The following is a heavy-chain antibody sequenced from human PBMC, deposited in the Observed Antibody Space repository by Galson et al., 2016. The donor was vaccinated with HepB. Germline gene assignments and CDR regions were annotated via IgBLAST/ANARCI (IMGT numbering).Heavy chain of an antibody. V-gene: IGHV3-21*01. CDR3: SSDNPHGDYVGNYLYYGMDV. CDR1: GFTFSTYS. J-gene: IGHJ6*02. Sequence: SLRLSCAASGFTFSTYSLNWVRQAPGKGLEWVSSISSSSSYIYYAGSAKGRFTISRDNAKNSLYLQMNSLSAEDTAVYYCSSDNPHGDYVGNYLYYGMDVWGQGTTVTVSS. D-gene: IGHD2-21*01. CDR2: ISSSSSYI.